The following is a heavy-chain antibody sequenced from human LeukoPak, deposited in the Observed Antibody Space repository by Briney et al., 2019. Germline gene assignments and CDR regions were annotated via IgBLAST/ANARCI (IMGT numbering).Heavy chain of an antibody. CDR3: ARRQRYCSSTCCRPALDY. CDR1: GGSFSGYY. V-gene: IGHV4-34*01. Sequence: SETLSLTCAVYGGSFSGYYWSWIRQPPGKGLEWIGEINHSGSTNYNPSLKSRVTISVDTSKNQFSLKLSSVTAADTAVYYCARRQRYCSSTCCRPALDYWGQGTLVTVSS. D-gene: IGHD2-2*01. J-gene: IGHJ4*02. CDR2: INHSGST.